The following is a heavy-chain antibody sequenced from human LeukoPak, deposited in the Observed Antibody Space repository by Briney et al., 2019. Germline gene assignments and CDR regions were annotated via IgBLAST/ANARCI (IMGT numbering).Heavy chain of an antibody. D-gene: IGHD3-9*01. J-gene: IGHJ5*02. CDR3: ARGERYFDWLLSHDWFDP. CDR1: GYTFTSYG. V-gene: IGHV1-18*01. CDR2: ISAYNGNT. Sequence: GASVKVSCKASGYTFTSYGIIWVRQAPGQGLEWMGWISAYNGNTNSVQKLQGRVTMTTDTSTSTAYMELRSLRSDDTAVYYCARGERYFDWLLSHDWFDPWGQGTLVTVSS.